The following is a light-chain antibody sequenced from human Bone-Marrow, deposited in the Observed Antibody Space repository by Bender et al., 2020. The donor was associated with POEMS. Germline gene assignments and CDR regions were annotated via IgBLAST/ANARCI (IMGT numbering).Light chain of an antibody. CDR1: SSDIGSYNL. J-gene: IGLJ1*01. V-gene: IGLV2-23*02. CDR3: CSYAGSSSYV. Sequence: QSALTQPAAVSGSPGQSITISCTGASSDIGSYNLVSWYQQHPGKVPKLMIYEVSERPSGVSNRFSGSRSGNTASLTISGLQAEDEGDYYCCSYAGSSSYVFGTGTKVNVL. CDR2: EVS.